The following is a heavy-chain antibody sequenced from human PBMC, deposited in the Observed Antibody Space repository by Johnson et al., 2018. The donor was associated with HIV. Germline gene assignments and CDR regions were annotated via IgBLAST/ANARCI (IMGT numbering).Heavy chain of an antibody. CDR1: GFFFDDYG. J-gene: IGHJ3*02. CDR2: INWNGGST. V-gene: IGHV3-20*04. D-gene: IGHD6-19*01. CDR3: ARDRDGQQWRSAFDI. Sequence: EVQLVESGGGLERPGGSLRLSCAASGFFFDDYGMTWVRQPPGRGLEWVSGINWNGGSTYYADSVKGRFTISRDNSKNTLYLQMNSLRAEDTAVYYCARDRDGQQWRSAFDIWGQGTMVTVSS.